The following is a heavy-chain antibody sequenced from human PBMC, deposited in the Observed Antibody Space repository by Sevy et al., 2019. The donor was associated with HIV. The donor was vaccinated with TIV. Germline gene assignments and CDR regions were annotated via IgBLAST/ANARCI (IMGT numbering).Heavy chain of an antibody. D-gene: IGHD3-10*01. Sequence: ASVKVSCKASGYTFSSYGISWVRQAPGQGLEWMGWISDYNGYTNYAHKFQGRVTMSTETSTRTAYMELRSLRSDDTAVYFCAREGYYYRSGTYRPPNYYGRDVWGQGTAVTVSS. V-gene: IGHV1-18*01. CDR2: ISDYNGYT. J-gene: IGHJ6*02. CDR3: AREGYYYRSGTYRPPNYYGRDV. CDR1: GYTFSSYG.